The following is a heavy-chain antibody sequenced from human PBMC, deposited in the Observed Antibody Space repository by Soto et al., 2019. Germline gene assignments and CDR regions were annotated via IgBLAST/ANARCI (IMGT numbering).Heavy chain of an antibody. V-gene: IGHV3-30*18. J-gene: IGHJ4*02. CDR3: AKGGRQWLVTSDFNY. CDR2: VSHDGRNT. Sequence: GXSLILSCAASGFTFSDYAMHCVRQASCKGLEWVAVVSHDGRNTHYADSVKGRFTISRDSSKNTVSLEMTSLRAEDTAVYYCAKGGRQWLVTSDFNYWGQGALVTVSS. D-gene: IGHD6-19*01. CDR1: GFTFSDYA.